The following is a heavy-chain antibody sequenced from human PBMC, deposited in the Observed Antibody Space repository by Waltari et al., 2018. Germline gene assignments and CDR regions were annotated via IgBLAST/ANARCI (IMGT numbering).Heavy chain of an antibody. CDR1: RASVSSNSSA. CDR3: ARGLRLGATGYSYGN. J-gene: IGHJ4*02. V-gene: IGHV6-1*01. Sequence: QVQLQQSGPGLVKPSQPRPLTCALSRASVSSNSSAMTWNWQSPSRGLEGLGRTYYRSKWYNDYAVSVKSRITINPDTSKNQFSLQLNSVTPEDTAVYYCARGLRLGATGYSYGNWGQGTLVTVSS. D-gene: IGHD5-18*01. CDR2: TYYRSKWYN.